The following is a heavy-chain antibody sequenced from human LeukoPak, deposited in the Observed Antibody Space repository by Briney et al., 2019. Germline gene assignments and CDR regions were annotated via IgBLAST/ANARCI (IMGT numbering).Heavy chain of an antibody. CDR3: AKANPYYDILTGYYGGYFDY. CDR2: ISGSGGST. J-gene: IGHJ4*02. CDR1: GFTFSGYA. Sequence: GGSLRLSCAASGFTFSGYAMSWVRQAPGKGLEWVSAISGSGGSTYYADSVKGRFTISRDNSKNTLYLQMNSLRAEDTAVYYCAKANPYYDILTGYYGGYFDYWGQGTLVTVSS. V-gene: IGHV3-23*01. D-gene: IGHD3-9*01.